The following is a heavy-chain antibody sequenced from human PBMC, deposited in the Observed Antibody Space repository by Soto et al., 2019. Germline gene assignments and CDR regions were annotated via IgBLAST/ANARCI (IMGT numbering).Heavy chain of an antibody. CDR1: GFTFDDNA. J-gene: IGHJ6*03. CDR2: ISWNRDST. Sequence: EVQLVESGGGLVQPGRSLRLSCAASGFTFDDNAMHWVRQAPGKGLEWVSGISWNRDSTGYADSVKGRFTISRDNAKNSLYLQMNSLRAEDTALYYCAKSSRFELDNDSYYYYMDVWGKGTTVTVSS. V-gene: IGHV3-9*01. CDR3: AKSSRFELDNDSYYYYMDV. D-gene: IGHD1-1*01.